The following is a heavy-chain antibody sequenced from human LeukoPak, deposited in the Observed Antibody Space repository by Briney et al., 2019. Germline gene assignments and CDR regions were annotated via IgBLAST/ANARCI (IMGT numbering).Heavy chain of an antibody. CDR3: GRARYGDYIVF. J-gene: IGHJ4*02. CDR1: GGSISSYY. CDR2: IYTSGST. Sequence: SETLSLTCTVSGGSISSYYCTWVRQPAGKGLEWIGRIYTSGSTNYNPSLKSRVTMSINTSKNQFSLNLSSVTAADTAVYYCGRARYGDYIVFCGQGTLVTVSS. V-gene: IGHV4-4*07. D-gene: IGHD4-17*01.